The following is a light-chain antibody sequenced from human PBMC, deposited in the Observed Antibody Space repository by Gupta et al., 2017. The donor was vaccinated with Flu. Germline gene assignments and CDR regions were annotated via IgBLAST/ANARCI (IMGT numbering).Light chain of an antibody. Sequence: QSALTQPASVSGSPGQSIAISCTGTNSDIGAYNYVSWYQQHPRKDPKLIIYEVSNRPSGGSTCSSGSTSATTAPLTLAGLEAADEDYYYSDSDGAVGVFGGGTKLTVL. V-gene: IGLV2-14*01. CDR3: DSDGAVGV. J-gene: IGLJ3*02. CDR1: NSDIGAYNY. CDR2: EVS.